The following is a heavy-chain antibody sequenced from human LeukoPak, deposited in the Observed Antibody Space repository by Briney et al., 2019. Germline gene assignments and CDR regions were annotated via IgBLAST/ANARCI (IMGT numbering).Heavy chain of an antibody. CDR1: GFTFSNAW. J-gene: IGHJ4*02. D-gene: IGHD1-26*01. CDR3: TTDPAIVGATTGIDY. CDR2: IKSKTDGGTT. Sequence: GGSLRLSCAASGFTFSNAWMSWVRQAPGKGLEWVGRIKSKTDGGTTDYAAPVKGRFTISRDDSKNTLYLQMNSLKTEDTAVYYCTTDPAIVGATTGIDYWGQGTLVTVSS. V-gene: IGHV3-15*01.